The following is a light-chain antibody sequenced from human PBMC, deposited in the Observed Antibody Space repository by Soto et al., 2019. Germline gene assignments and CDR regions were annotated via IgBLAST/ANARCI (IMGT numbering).Light chain of an antibody. J-gene: IGKJ1*01. CDR2: GAS. Sequence: EIVLTQSPGTLSLSPGERATLSCRASQSVSSSYLAWYRQKPGQAPRLLIYGASSRATGIPDRFSGSGSGTDFTLTISRLEPEDFAVYYCQQYGSSPPWTLGQGTKVEIK. CDR3: QQYGSSPPWT. V-gene: IGKV3-20*01. CDR1: QSVSSSY.